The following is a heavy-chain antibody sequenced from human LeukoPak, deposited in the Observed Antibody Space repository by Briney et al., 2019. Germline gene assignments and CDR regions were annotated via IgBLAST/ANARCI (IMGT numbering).Heavy chain of an antibody. V-gene: IGHV4-30-2*01. CDR2: IYHSGST. D-gene: IGHD3-10*01. J-gene: IGHJ4*02. CDR1: GGSISSGGYS. Sequence: SETLSLTCDVSGGSISSGGYSWSWIRQPPGKGLEWIGYIYHSGSTYYNPSLKSRVAISVDRSKNQFSLKLSSVTAADTAVYYCARSSPYGSGSYYHYYFDYWGQGTLVTVSS. CDR3: ARSSPYGSGSYYHYYFDY.